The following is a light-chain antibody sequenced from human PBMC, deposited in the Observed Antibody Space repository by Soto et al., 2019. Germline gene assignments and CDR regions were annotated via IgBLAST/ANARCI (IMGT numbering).Light chain of an antibody. CDR1: SSDVGGYNY. V-gene: IGLV2-11*01. Sequence: QSALTQPRSVSGSPGQSVTISCTGTSSDVGGYNYVSWYQQHPGKAPKLMIYDVSKRPSGVPDRFSGSKSGNTASLTISGLQVEDEADYYCCSYAGSYTFAYVFGTGTKLTVL. CDR3: CSYAGSYTFAYV. J-gene: IGLJ1*01. CDR2: DVS.